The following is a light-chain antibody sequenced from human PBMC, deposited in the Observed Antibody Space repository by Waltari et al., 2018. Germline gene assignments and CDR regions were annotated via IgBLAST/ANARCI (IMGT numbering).Light chain of an antibody. CDR2: WSS. J-gene: IGKJ3*01. CDR3: QQYYSVPFT. Sequence: IVMTQSPDSLPVSPGETATINCKSSQSVLFSSNNKNYLAWYQQKPGQPPQLLIYWSSTRESGVPDRFAGSGSGTDFTLTISTLQAEDVAVYYCQQYYSVPFTFGPGTKVDIK. V-gene: IGKV4-1*01. CDR1: QSVLFSSNNKNY.